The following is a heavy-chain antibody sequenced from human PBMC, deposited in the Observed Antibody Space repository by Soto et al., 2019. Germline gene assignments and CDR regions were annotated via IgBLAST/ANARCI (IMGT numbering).Heavy chain of an antibody. CDR2: INHSGST. D-gene: IGHD3-10*01. Sequence: QVQLQQWGAGLLKPSETLSLTCAVYGGSFSGYYWSWIRQPPGKGLEWIGEINHSGSTNYNPSLKSRVTISVDTSKNQFSLKLSSVTAADTAVYYCARGTLAARRRGGWFDPWGQGTLVTVSS. CDR1: GGSFSGYY. J-gene: IGHJ5*02. V-gene: IGHV4-34*01. CDR3: ARGTLAARRRGGWFDP.